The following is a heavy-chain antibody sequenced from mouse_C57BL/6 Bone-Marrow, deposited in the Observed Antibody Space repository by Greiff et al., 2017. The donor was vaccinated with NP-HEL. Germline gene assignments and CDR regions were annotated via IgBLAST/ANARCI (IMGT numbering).Heavy chain of an antibody. Sequence: QVQLQQSGAELVKPGASVKLSCKASGYTFTSYWMQWVKQRPGQGLAWIGEIDPSDSYTNYNQKFKGKATLTVDTSSSSAYMQLSSLTSEDSAVYYCATRDVKFFDYWGQGTTLTVSS. CDR2: IDPSDSYT. CDR3: ATRDVKFFDY. V-gene: IGHV1-50*01. D-gene: IGHD3-3*01. J-gene: IGHJ2*01. CDR1: GYTFTSYW.